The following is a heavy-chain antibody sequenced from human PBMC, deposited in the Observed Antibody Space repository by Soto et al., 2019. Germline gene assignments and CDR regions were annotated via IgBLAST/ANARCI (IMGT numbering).Heavy chain of an antibody. CDR3: ASSSPFHY. CDR2: IYYSGNT. V-gene: IGHV4-39*01. CDR1: SASLSSSTYY. J-gene: IGHJ4*02. D-gene: IGHD6-6*01. Sequence: QLQLQESGPGLVKPSETLSLTCSVSSASLSSSTYYWSWIRQPPGRGPEWIGSIYYSGNTYYKPSLKSRVSISIDTSRNQFSLKLTSVTAAYTGVYYCASSSPFHYWGPGILVTVSS.